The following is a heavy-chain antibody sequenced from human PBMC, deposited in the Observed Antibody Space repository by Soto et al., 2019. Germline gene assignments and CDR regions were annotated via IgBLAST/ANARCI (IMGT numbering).Heavy chain of an antibody. CDR1: GVTFTTYS. J-gene: IGHJ4*02. V-gene: IGHV3-23*01. CDR2: ILQDGTT. Sequence: EVQLLESGGGLVQPGGSLRLSCAASGVTFTTYSMAWVRQAPGRGPEWVSGILQDGTTYYADSVKGRFTISRDNSWNTVYLQMANLRGEATALYCCAKGLRPDGVWDFDSWGQGTLVTVSS. CDR3: AKGLRPDGVWDFDS. D-gene: IGHD4-17*01.